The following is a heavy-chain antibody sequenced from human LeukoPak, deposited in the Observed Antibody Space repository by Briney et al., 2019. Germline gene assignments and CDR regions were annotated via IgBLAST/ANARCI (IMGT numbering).Heavy chain of an antibody. CDR2: ISGSGGST. D-gene: IGHD5-18*01. CDR1: GFTFSSYA. V-gene: IGHV3-23*01. J-gene: IGHJ4*02. Sequence: GGSLRLSCAASGFTFSSYAMSWFRQAPGKGLEWVSAISGSGGSTYYADSVKGRFTISRDNSKNTLYLQMNSLRAEDTAVYYCAKDGSGYSYGSDYFDYWGQGTLVTVSS. CDR3: AKDGSGYSYGSDYFDY.